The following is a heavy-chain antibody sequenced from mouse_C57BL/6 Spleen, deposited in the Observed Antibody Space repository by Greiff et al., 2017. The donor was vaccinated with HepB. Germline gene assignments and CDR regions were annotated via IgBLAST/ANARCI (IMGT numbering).Heavy chain of an antibody. D-gene: IGHD1-1*01. CDR2: IDPSDSYT. CDR1: GYTFTSYW. V-gene: IGHV1-50*01. CDR3: ARDYYGSSAKGFDV. J-gene: IGHJ1*03. Sequence: QVQLQQPGAELVKPGASVKLSCKASGYTFTSYWMQWVKQRPGQGLEWIGEIDPSDSYTNYNQKFKGKATLTVDTSSSTAYMQLSSLTSEDSAVYDCARDYYGSSAKGFDVWGTGTTVTVSS.